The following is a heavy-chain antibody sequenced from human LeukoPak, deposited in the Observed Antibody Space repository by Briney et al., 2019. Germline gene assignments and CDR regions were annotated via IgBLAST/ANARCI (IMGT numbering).Heavy chain of an antibody. CDR1: GGSISSGDYY. Sequence: PSETLSLTCTVSGGSISSGDYYWGWIRQPPGKGLEWIGSIYYSGSTYYNPSLKSRVTISVDTSKNQFSLKLSSATAADTAVYYCATHTSSWYGRFGYWGQGTLVTVSS. CDR3: ATHTSSWYGRFGY. D-gene: IGHD6-13*01. J-gene: IGHJ4*02. CDR2: IYYSGST. V-gene: IGHV4-39*01.